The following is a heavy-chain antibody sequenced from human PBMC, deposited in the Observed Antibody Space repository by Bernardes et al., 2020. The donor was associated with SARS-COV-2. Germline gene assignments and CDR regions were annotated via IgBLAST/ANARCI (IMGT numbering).Heavy chain of an antibody. CDR1: GFTFSSYS. D-gene: IGHD6-6*01. J-gene: IGHJ4*02. V-gene: IGHV3-21*01. CDR2: ISSSSSYI. CDR3: ARDSSSSFRIFVARVLFDY. Sequence: GSLRLSCAASGFTFSSYSMNWVRQAPGKGLEWVSSISSSSSYIYYADSVKGRFSISRDNAKNSLYLQMNSLRAEDTAVYYCARDSSSSFRIFVARVLFDYWGQGTLVTVSS.